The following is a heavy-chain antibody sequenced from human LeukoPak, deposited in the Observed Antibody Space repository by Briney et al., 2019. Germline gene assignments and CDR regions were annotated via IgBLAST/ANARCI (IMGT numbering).Heavy chain of an antibody. CDR2: ISSSSSYI. Sequence: GESLRLSCAASGFTFSSYSMNWVRQAPGKGLEWASSISSSSSYIYYADSVKGRFTISRDNAKNSLYLQMNSLRAEDTAVYYCARDVAVAGYIDYWGQGTLVTVSS. D-gene: IGHD6-19*01. J-gene: IGHJ4*02. CDR1: GFTFSSYS. V-gene: IGHV3-21*01. CDR3: ARDVAVAGYIDY.